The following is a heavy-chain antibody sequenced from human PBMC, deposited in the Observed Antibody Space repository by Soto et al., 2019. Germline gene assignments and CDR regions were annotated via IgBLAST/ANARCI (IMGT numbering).Heavy chain of an antibody. Sequence: ASVKVSCKASGYTFTGYYMHWVRQAPGQGLEWMGWINPNSGGTNYAQKFQGWVTMTRDTFISTAYMELSRLRSDDTAVYYCARDKELGYCSSTSCHNYYYGMDVWGQGTTVTVSS. V-gene: IGHV1-2*04. D-gene: IGHD2-2*01. CDR3: ARDKELGYCSSTSCHNYYYGMDV. J-gene: IGHJ6*02. CDR1: GYTFTGYY. CDR2: INPNSGGT.